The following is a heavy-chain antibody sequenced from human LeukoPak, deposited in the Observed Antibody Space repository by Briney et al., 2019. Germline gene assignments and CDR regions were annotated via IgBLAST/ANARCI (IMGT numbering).Heavy chain of an antibody. Sequence: PSETLSLTCTVSGDSIRSSDYYWGCIRQSPGKGREWIGTISDGGSTYYNPSLKSRIIISVDTSKNQFSLQLSSVTAADTAVYYCVRHCCSSPSKRTFDIWGQGTLVAVSS. D-gene: IGHD2-15*01. V-gene: IGHV4-39*01. CDR3: VRHCCSSPSKRTFDI. CDR2: ISDGGST. J-gene: IGHJ3*02. CDR1: GDSIRSSDYY.